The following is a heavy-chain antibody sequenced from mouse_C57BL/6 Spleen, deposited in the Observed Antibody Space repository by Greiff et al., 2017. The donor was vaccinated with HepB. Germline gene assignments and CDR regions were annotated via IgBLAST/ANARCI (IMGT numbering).Heavy chain of an antibody. J-gene: IGHJ3*01. CDR1: GYTFTSYW. D-gene: IGHD2-4*01. V-gene: IGHV1-55*01. Sequence: QVHVKQPGAELVKPGAPVKMSCKASGYTFTSYWITWVKQRPGQGLEWIGDIYPGSGSTNYNEKFKSKATLTVDTSSSTAYMQLSSLTSEDSAVYYCAREGDYYEFAYWGQGTLVTVSA. CDR3: AREGDYYEFAY. CDR2: IYPGSGST.